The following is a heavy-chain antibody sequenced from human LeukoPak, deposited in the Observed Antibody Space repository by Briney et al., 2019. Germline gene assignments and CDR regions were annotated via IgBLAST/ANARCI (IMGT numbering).Heavy chain of an antibody. V-gene: IGHV5-51*01. CDR2: IYPGDSET. CDR1: GYSFSNYW. CDR3: ARQGDSSGWSSPFDY. Sequence: GESLKISCKGSGYSFSNYWIAWVRHMPGKGLEWIGIIYPGDSETRYSPSFQGQVTMSADKSINTAYLQWSSLKASDTAMYYCARQGDSSGWSSPFDYWGRGTLVTVSS. J-gene: IGHJ4*02. D-gene: IGHD6-19*01.